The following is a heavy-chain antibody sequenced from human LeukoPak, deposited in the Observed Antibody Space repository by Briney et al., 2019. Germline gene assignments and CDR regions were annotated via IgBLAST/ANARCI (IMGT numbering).Heavy chain of an antibody. Sequence: GGSLRLSRAASGFTFGNYAMSWVRQAPGKGLEWVSLISGSTGSTYYADSMKGRFTVSRDNSKNTLYLQMNSLRAEDTAVYYCAKEAALGIAYFDHWGQGTLVTVSS. V-gene: IGHV3-23*01. CDR1: GFTFGNYA. J-gene: IGHJ4*02. CDR3: AKEAALGIAYFDH. CDR2: ISGSTGST. D-gene: IGHD7-27*01.